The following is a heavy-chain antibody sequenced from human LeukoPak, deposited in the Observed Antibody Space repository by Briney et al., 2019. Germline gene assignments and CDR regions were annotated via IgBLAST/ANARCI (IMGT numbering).Heavy chain of an antibody. Sequence: GGSLRLSCAASGFTFSSYKMTWVRQAPGKGLEWVSVTYAGGTSYYADSVKGRFTISRDDSKNTLFLHMNSLRADDTAVYYCAKELWFGQPYWGQGTLVTVSS. V-gene: IGHV3-53*01. D-gene: IGHD3-10*01. CDR1: GFTFSSYK. J-gene: IGHJ4*02. CDR2: TYAGGTS. CDR3: AKELWFGQPY.